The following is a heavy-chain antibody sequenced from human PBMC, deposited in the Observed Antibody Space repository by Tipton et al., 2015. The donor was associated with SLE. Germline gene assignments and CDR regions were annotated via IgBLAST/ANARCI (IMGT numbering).Heavy chain of an antibody. D-gene: IGHD3-16*01. CDR1: GYSISSGYY. CDR3: ARRGDAFDI. Sequence: TLSLTCAVSGYSISSGYYWGWIRQPPGKGLEWIGSIYHSGSTYYNPSLKSRVTISVDTSKNQFSLKLSSVTAADTAVHYCARRGDAFDIWGQGTMVTVSS. CDR2: IYHSGST. J-gene: IGHJ3*02. V-gene: IGHV4-38-2*01.